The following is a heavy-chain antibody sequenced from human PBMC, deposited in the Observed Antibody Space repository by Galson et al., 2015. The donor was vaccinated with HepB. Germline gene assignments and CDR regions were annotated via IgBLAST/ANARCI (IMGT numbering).Heavy chain of an antibody. V-gene: IGHV3-64D*06. D-gene: IGHD5-18*01. CDR3: VKSGMQLWVRGYFDY. CDR2: INGNGDNT. CDR1: GFSFSSYT. J-gene: IGHJ4*02. Sequence: SLRLSCAASGFSFSSYTIHWVRQAPGKGLEYVSTINGNGDNTYYADSVKGRFTLSRDNSKNTLYLQMNSLRVEDTALYYCVKSGMQLWVRGYFDYWGQGTLVTVSS.